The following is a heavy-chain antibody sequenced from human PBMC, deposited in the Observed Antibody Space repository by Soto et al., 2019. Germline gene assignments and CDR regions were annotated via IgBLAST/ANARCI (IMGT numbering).Heavy chain of an antibody. CDR1: GGSFSGYY. V-gene: IGHV4-34*01. D-gene: IGHD5-18*01. CDR2: INHSGST. CDR3: ARGGGYSPFDY. Sequence: SETLSLTCAVYGGSFSGYYWSWIRQPPGKGLEWIGEINHSGSTNYNPSLKSRVTISVDTSKNQFSLKLSSVTAADTAVYYCARGGGYSPFDYWGHGTLVTVSS. J-gene: IGHJ4*01.